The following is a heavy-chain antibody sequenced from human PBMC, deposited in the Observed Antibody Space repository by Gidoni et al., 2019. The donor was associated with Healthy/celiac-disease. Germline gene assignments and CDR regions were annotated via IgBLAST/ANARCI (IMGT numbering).Heavy chain of an antibody. V-gene: IGHV3-11*01. CDR2: ISSSGSTR. CDR3: ARDGDLTGTTYAKGYYFDY. J-gene: IGHJ4*02. D-gene: IGHD1-7*01. CDR1: GFTFRDYY. Sequence: QVQLVESGGGLVKPGGSLRLSCAASGFTFRDYYLSWIRQAPGKGLEWVSYISSSGSTRYYADSVKGRFTIARDNAKNSLYLQMNSLRAEDTAVYYCARDGDLTGTTYAKGYYFDYWGQGTLVTVSS.